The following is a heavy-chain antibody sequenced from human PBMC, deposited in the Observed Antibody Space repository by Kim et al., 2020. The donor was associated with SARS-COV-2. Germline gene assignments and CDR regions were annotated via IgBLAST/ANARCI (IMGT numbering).Heavy chain of an antibody. D-gene: IGHD4-17*01. CDR1: GFTFSSYW. CDR3: ARDLIDYGDYLFDY. Sequence: GGSLRLSCAASGFTFSSYWMSWVRQAPGKGLEWVANIKQDGSVKYYVDSVKGRFTISRDNAKNSLYLQMNSLRAEDTAVYYCARDLIDYGDYLFDYWGQGTLVTVSS. J-gene: IGHJ4*02. CDR2: IKQDGSVK. V-gene: IGHV3-7*01.